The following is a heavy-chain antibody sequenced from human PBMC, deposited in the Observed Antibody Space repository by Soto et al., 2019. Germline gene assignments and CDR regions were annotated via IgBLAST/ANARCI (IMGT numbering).Heavy chain of an antibody. J-gene: IGHJ4*02. CDR2: LSFDESHK. CDR3: AKARGYYDTSGYMDS. D-gene: IGHD3-22*01. V-gene: IGHV3-30*18. CDR1: GFTFSDYG. Sequence: PGGSLRLSCAGAGFTFSDYGMHWVRQAPGKGLEWVAVLSFDESHKYYGDSVKGRFTISRDNFKNTLYLLMNNLGPEDTAVYYCAKARGYYDTSGYMDSWGQGTLVTVSS.